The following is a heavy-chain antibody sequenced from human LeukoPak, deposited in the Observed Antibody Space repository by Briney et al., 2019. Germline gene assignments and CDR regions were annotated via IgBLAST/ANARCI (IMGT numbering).Heavy chain of an antibody. D-gene: IGHD5-12*01. Sequence: VASVKVSCKASGGTFSSYAISWVRQAPGQGLEWMGRIIPILGIANYAQKFQGRVTITADKSTSTAYMELSSLRSEDTAVYYCARDVVHSGYDRQGYWGQGTLVTVSS. J-gene: IGHJ4*02. CDR1: GGTFSSYA. V-gene: IGHV1-69*04. CDR3: ARDVVHSGYDRQGY. CDR2: IIPILGIA.